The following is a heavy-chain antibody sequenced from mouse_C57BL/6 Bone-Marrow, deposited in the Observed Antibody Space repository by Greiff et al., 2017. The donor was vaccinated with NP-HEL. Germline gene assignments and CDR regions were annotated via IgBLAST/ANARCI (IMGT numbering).Heavy chain of an antibody. CDR3: ARRSFWAHYAMDY. D-gene: IGHD4-1*01. CDR2: INPGSGGT. CDR1: GYAFTNYL. J-gene: IGHJ4*01. V-gene: IGHV1-54*01. Sequence: VQRVESGAELVRPGTSVKVSCKASGYAFTNYLIEWVKQRPGQGLEWIGVINPGSGGTNYNEKFKGKATLTADKSSSTAYMQLSSLTSEDSAVYFWARRSFWAHYAMDYWGQGTSVTVSS.